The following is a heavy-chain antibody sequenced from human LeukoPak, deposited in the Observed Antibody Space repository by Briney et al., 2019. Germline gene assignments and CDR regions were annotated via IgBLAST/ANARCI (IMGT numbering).Heavy chain of an antibody. CDR1: GGSISSDY. D-gene: IGHD1-1*01. Sequence: SETLSLTCTVSGGSISSDYWSWIRQPPGKGLEWIGYIYYSGSTNYNPSLKSRVIISVDTSKTQFSLKLSSVTAAETAVYYCAREVGIRDYYYGMDVWGQGTTVTVFS. CDR2: IYYSGST. V-gene: IGHV4-59*01. J-gene: IGHJ6*02. CDR3: AREVGIRDYYYGMDV.